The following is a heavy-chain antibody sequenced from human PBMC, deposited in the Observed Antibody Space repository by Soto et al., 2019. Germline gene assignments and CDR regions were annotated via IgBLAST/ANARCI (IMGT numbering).Heavy chain of an antibody. V-gene: IGHV3-66*01. CDR3: ARSFPYGTSRSGDAFDI. J-gene: IGHJ3*02. Sequence: GGSLRLSCAASVIIGSADYMSWVRQAPGKGLEWVSVIYRDGKTFYLGSVTGRFSISRDSSGNTLYLQMNSLRAEDTAVYYCARSFPYGTSRSGDAFDIWGQGTMVTVSS. D-gene: IGHD3-10*01. CDR1: VIIGSADY. CDR2: IYRDGKT.